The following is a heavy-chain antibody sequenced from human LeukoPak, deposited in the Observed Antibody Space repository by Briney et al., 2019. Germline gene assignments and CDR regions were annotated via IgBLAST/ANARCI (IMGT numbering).Heavy chain of an antibody. Sequence: SETLSLTCTVSGGSISSYYWSWIRQPPGKGLEWIGYIYYSGSTNYNPSLKSRVTISVDTSKNQFSLKLSSVTAADTAVYYCAGHHPRNTVDFWGQGTLITVSS. CDR3: AGHHPRNTVDF. CDR1: GGSISSYY. D-gene: IGHD2/OR15-2a*01. V-gene: IGHV4-59*08. CDR2: IYYSGST. J-gene: IGHJ4*02.